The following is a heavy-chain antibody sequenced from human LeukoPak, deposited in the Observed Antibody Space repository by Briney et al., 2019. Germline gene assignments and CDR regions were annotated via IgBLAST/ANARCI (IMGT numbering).Heavy chain of an antibody. D-gene: IGHD4-23*01. V-gene: IGHV4-30-2*01. CDR1: GGSISSGGYY. CDR2: INHSGST. Sequence: SQTLSLTCTVSGGSISSGGYYWSWIRQPPGKGLEWIGEINHSGSTNYNPSLKSRVTISVDTSKNQFSLKLSSVTAADTAVYYRARGPPYGGNSAVEDDAFDIWGQGTMVTVSS. CDR3: ARGPPYGGNSAVEDDAFDI. J-gene: IGHJ3*02.